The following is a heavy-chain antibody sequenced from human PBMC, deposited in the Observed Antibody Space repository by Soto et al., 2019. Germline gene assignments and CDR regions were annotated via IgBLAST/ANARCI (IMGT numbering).Heavy chain of an antibody. J-gene: IGHJ4*02. CDR1: GGSISSSSYY. CDR2: IYYSGST. CDR3: ARQDIVLMVYANDY. V-gene: IGHV4-39*01. Sequence: QLQLQESGPGLVKPSETLSLTCTVSGGSISSSSYYWGWIRQPPGKGLEWIGSIYYSGSTYYNPSRRCRVTISVDTSKNQFSLKLSSVTAEDTAVYYCARQDIVLMVYANDYWGQGTLVNVSS. D-gene: IGHD2-8*01.